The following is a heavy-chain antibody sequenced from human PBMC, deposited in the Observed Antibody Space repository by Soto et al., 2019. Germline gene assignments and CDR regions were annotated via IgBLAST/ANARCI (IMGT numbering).Heavy chain of an antibody. CDR2: TSYDGSKK. V-gene: IGHV3-30-3*01. Sequence: DLVESGGGVVQPGRSLTLSCAASGFTFSTYTMHWVRQAPGKGLEWVAVTSYDGSKKFYADSVKGRFTISRDNSKNTLFLQMNSLRVEDTAVYYCARVSGFYYYHMDVWGQGTTVTVSS. D-gene: IGHD3-3*01. CDR1: GFTFSTYT. CDR3: ARVSGFYYYHMDV. J-gene: IGHJ6*02.